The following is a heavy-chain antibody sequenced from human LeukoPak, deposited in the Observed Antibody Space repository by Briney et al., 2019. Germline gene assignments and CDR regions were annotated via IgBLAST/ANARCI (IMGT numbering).Heavy chain of an antibody. CDR1: GGSISGYY. V-gene: IGHV4-34*01. CDR2: INHSGST. D-gene: IGHD2-15*01. Sequence: SETLSLTCAVYGGSISGYYWSWIRQPPGKGLEWIGEINHSGSTNYNPSLKSRVTISVDTSKNQFSLKLSSVTAADTAVYYCAREGIVVVVAATHNWFDPWGQGTLVTVSS. CDR3: AREGIVVVVAATHNWFDP. J-gene: IGHJ5*02.